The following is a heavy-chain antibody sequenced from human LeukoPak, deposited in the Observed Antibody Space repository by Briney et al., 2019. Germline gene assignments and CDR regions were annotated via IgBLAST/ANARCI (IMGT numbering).Heavy chain of an antibody. CDR1: GGTFSSYA. Sequence: GASVKVSCKASGGTFSSYAISWVRQAPGQGLGWMGGIIPIFGTANYAQKFQGRVTITADESTSTAYMELSSLRSEDTAVYYCAITIFGVVNGMDVWGQGTTVTVSS. V-gene: IGHV1-69*13. J-gene: IGHJ6*02. D-gene: IGHD3-3*01. CDR3: AITIFGVVNGMDV. CDR2: IIPIFGTA.